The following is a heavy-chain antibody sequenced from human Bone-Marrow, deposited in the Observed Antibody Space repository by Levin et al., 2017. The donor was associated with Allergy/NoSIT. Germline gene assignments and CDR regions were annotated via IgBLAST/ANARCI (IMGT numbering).Heavy chain of an antibody. CDR2: IYYSGTS. Sequence: RSSETLSLTCTVSDGSVGSGDYYWAWIRLPPGKGLEWIATIYYSGTSYHNPSLKSRVTISLDRSQNQFSLKVNSVTAADTAVYYCATGSYGDGEGSVGWFDPWGPGTLVTVSS. V-gene: IGHV4-30-4*01. D-gene: IGHD4-17*01. CDR3: ATGSYGDGEGSVGWFDP. J-gene: IGHJ5*02. CDR1: DGSVGSGDYY.